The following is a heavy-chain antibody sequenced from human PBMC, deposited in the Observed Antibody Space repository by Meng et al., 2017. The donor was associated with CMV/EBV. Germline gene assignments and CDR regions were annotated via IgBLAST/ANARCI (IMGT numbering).Heavy chain of an antibody. Sequence: GGSLRLSCAASGFTFDDYTMHWVRQAPGKGLEWVSLISWDGGSTYYADSVKGRFTISRDNSKNSLYLQMNSLRAEDTAVYYCARVYIAAAGVSDYWGQGTLVTVSS. D-gene: IGHD6-13*01. V-gene: IGHV3-43*01. CDR2: ISWDGGST. CDR3: ARVYIAAAGVSDY. J-gene: IGHJ4*02. CDR1: GFTFDDYT.